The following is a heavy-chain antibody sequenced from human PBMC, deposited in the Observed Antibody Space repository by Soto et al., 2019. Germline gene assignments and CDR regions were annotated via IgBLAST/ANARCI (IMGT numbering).Heavy chain of an antibody. CDR1: GGSFSGYY. D-gene: IGHD2-8*01. J-gene: IGHJ5*02. CDR3: ARGLRIVPIPDGYNWFDP. Sequence: PSETLSLTCAVYGGSFSGYYWSWIRQPPGKGLEWIGEINHSGSTNYNPSLKSRVTISVDTSKNQFSLKLSSVTAADTAVYYCARGLRIVPIPDGYNWFDPWGQGTLVTVSS. V-gene: IGHV4-34*01. CDR2: INHSGST.